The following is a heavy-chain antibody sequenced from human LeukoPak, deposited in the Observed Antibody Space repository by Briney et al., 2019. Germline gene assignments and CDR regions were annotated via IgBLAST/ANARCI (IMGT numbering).Heavy chain of an antibody. CDR2: ISYDGSNK. J-gene: IGHJ4*02. CDR3: AKDGHSSSATYFDY. CDR1: GFTFSSYG. D-gene: IGHD6-19*01. Sequence: GGSLRLSCAASGFTFSSYGMHWVRQAPGKGLEWVAVISYDGSNKYYADSVKGRFTISRDNSKNTLYLQMNSLRAEDTAVYYCAKDGHSSSATYFDYWGQGTLVTVSS. V-gene: IGHV3-30*18.